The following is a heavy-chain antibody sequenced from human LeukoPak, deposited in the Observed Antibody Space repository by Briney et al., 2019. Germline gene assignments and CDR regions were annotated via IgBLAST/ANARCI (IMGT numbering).Heavy chain of an antibody. CDR1: GGSISSSNW. CDR2: IYHSGST. J-gene: IGHJ4*02. CDR3: AASSSAIGGPSYFDY. V-gene: IGHV4-4*02. D-gene: IGHD2-2*01. Sequence: SGTLSLTCAVSGGSISSSNWWNWVRQPPGKGLEWIGKIYHSGSTNYNPSLKSRVTISVDKSQNQFSLELSSVTAADTAVYYCAASSSAIGGPSYFDYWGQGTLVTVSS.